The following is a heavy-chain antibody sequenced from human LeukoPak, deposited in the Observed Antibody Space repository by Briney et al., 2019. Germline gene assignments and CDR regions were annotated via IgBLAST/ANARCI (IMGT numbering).Heavy chain of an antibody. V-gene: IGHV4-4*07. CDR1: GGSISSYY. Sequence: PSETLSLTCTVSGGSISSYYWSWIRQPAGKGLEWIGRIYTSGSTNYNPSLKGRFTISRDNAKNSLYLQMNSLRAEDTAVYYCARGSQWHSAEYFQHWGQGTLVTVSS. CDR3: ARGSQWHSAEYFQH. D-gene: IGHD6-19*01. J-gene: IGHJ1*01. CDR2: IYTSGST.